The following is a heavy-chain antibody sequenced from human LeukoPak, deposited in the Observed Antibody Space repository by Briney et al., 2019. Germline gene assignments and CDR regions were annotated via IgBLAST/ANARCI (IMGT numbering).Heavy chain of an antibody. CDR2: IIPIFGTA. CDR1: GGTFSSYA. J-gene: IGHJ6*02. V-gene: IGHV1-69*13. CDR3: AREGYSYGYYYYGMDV. D-gene: IGHD5-18*01. Sequence: SVKVSCKASGGTFSSYAISWVRQAPGQGLEWMGGIIPIFGTANYAQKFQGRVTITADESTSTAYMELSSLRSEDTAVYYCAREGYSYGYYYYGMDVWGQGTTVTVSS.